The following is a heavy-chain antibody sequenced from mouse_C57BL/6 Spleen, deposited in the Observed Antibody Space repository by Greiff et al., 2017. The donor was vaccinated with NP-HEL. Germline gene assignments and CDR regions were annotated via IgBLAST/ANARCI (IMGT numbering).Heavy chain of an antibody. J-gene: IGHJ3*01. CDR3: ASYGSKSY. Sequence: VQLQQPGAELVKPGASVKLSCKASGYTFTSYWMQWVKQRPGQGLEWIGEIYPRSGNTYYNEKFKGKATLTADKSSSTAYMELRSLTSEDSAVYFCASYGSKSYWGQGTLVTVSA. CDR1: GYTFTSYW. CDR2: IYPRSGNT. D-gene: IGHD1-1*01. V-gene: IGHV1-81*01.